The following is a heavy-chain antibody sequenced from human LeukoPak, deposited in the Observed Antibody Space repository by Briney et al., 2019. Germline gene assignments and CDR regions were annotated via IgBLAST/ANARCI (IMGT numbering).Heavy chain of an antibody. CDR2: IIPIFGTA. CDR3: ARKEADSSGYYYYYYGMDV. Sequence: GASVKVSCKASGGTFSSYAISWVRQAPGQGLEWMGGIIPIFGTANYAQKFQGRVTITADESTSTAYMELSSLRSEDTAVYYCARKEADSSGYYYYYYGMDVWGQGTTVTVSS. D-gene: IGHD3-22*01. J-gene: IGHJ6*02. V-gene: IGHV1-69*13. CDR1: GGTFSSYA.